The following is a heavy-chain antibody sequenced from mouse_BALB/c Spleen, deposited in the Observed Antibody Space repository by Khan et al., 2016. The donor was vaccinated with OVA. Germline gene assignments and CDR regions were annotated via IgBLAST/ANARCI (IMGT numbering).Heavy chain of an antibody. J-gene: IGHJ1*01. D-gene: IGHD1-1*02. V-gene: IGHV9-3-1*01. CDR1: GYSFTNYG. CDR2: INTYTGEP. Sequence: QIQLVQSGPEVKKPGETVKISCKASGYSFTNYGMNWVRQAPGKGLKWMGWINTYTGEPTYADDFKGRFVFSLETSASTAYLQINNLKNEDTATYFCASGGYWYIDVWGAGTTVTVSS. CDR3: ASGGYWYIDV.